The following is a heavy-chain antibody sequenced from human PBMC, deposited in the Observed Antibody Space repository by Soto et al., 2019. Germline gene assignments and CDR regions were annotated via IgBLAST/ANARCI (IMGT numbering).Heavy chain of an antibody. CDR2: IWYDGSNK. J-gene: IGHJ4*02. D-gene: IGHD1-20*01. CDR3: ARDSWGITEWFGCDY. CDR1: GFTFSSYG. V-gene: IGHV3-33*01. Sequence: QVQLVESGGGVVQPGRSLRLSCAASGFTFSSYGMHWVRQAPGKGLEWVAVIWYDGSNKYYADSVKGRFTISRDNSKNTLYLQMNSLRAEDTAVYYCARDSWGITEWFGCDYWGQGTLVTVSS.